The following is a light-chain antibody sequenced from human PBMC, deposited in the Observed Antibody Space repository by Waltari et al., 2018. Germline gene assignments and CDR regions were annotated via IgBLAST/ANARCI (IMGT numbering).Light chain of an antibody. J-gene: IGLJ2*01. V-gene: IGLV1-47*01. Sequence: QSVLTQPPSASGTPGQRVTLSCSGGSSNIGSNYVYWYEQLPGTAPRLLIYRNNRRPAGVPDRFSGSKSGTSASLAISGLRSEDEADYYCAAWDDSLSGVVFGGGTKVTVL. CDR2: RNN. CDR3: AAWDDSLSGVV. CDR1: SSNIGSNY.